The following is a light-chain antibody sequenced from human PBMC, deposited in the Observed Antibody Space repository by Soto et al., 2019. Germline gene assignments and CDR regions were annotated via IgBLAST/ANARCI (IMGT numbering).Light chain of an antibody. V-gene: IGKV3-15*01. CDR1: QSVSSN. CDR2: GAS. Sequence: EIVMTQSPATLSVSPGERATLSCRASQSVSSNLAWYQQKPGQAPRLLIYGASTRATGIPARFSGSGSGTEFTLTISSLQSEDSPVYYCQQYDNWPPYTFGQGTKLEIK. CDR3: QQYDNWPPYT. J-gene: IGKJ2*01.